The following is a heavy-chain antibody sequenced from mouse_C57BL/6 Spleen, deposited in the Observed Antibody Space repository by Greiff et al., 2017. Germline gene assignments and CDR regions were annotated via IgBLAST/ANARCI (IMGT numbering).Heavy chain of an antibody. Sequence: QVQLQQPGAELVMPGASVKLSCKASGYTFTSYWMHWVKQRPGQGLEWIGEIDTSDSYTNYNQKFKGKSTLPVDKSSSTAYMQLGSLTSEDSAVYYGAREAVVAPFDYWGQGTTLTVSS. D-gene: IGHD1-1*01. CDR3: AREAVVAPFDY. CDR1: GYTFTSYW. CDR2: IDTSDSYT. J-gene: IGHJ2*01. V-gene: IGHV1-69*01.